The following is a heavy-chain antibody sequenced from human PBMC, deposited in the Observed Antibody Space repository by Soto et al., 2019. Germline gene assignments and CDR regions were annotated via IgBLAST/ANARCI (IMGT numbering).Heavy chain of an antibody. CDR2: IYYSGNT. V-gene: IGHV4-59*01. CDR3: ARVPGYCTNGVCPIRYYYMDV. Sequence: SETLSLTCTVSGGSISNYYWSWIRQPPGKGLEWIGYIYYSGNTNYNPSLKSRVTISVDTSKNQFSLKLSSVTASDTAVYYCARVPGYCTNGVCPIRYYYMDVWGKGTTVTVSS. D-gene: IGHD2-8*01. CDR1: GGSISNYY. J-gene: IGHJ6*03.